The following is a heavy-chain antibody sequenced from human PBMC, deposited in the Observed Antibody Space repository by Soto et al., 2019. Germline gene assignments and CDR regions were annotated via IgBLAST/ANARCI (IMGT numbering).Heavy chain of an antibody. J-gene: IGHJ6*02. CDR3: ARGGYYDTSWGKLIHYALDV. Sequence: QVQLAQSANEVKKPGASVRVSCKAAGYTFIRYGIAWVRQAPGQGLEWMGWISPYNDYTVYAQKFQGRVSMTADTSTRTVYMKLRGLKSDDTAVYYCARGGYYDTSWGKLIHYALDVWGQGTPVSVSS. D-gene: IGHD3-16*01. V-gene: IGHV1-18*01. CDR2: ISPYNDYT. CDR1: GYTFIRYG.